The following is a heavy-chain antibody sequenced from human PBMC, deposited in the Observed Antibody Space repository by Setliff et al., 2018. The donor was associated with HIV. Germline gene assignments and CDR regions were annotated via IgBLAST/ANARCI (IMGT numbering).Heavy chain of an antibody. D-gene: IGHD3-3*01. CDR3: ARVRGDNFRSGSYSLPASDAFDV. CDR1: GGSMTRNY. V-gene: IGHV4-59*01. Sequence: TLSLTCSVSGGSMTRNYWSWIRQPPGKGLEWIGYIYYSGTTNYNPSLKSRVTFSVDMSKTQVSLKLTSVTAADTAMYFCARVRGDNFRSGSYSLPASDAFDVWGQGTMVTVSS. CDR2: IYYSGTT. J-gene: IGHJ3*01.